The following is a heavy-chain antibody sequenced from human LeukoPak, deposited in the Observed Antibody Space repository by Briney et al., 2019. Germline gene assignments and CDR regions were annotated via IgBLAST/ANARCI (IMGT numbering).Heavy chain of an antibody. CDR3: ARDLQSGSFINWFDP. Sequence: QPGGSLRLSCAASGFTFSSYWMSWVRQAPGKGLEWVANIKQDGSEKYYVDSVKGRFTISRDNAKNSLYLQMNSLRAEDTAVYYCARDLQSGSFINWFDPWGQGTLVTVSS. J-gene: IGHJ5*02. D-gene: IGHD1-26*01. CDR2: IKQDGSEK. CDR1: GFTFSSYW. V-gene: IGHV3-7*01.